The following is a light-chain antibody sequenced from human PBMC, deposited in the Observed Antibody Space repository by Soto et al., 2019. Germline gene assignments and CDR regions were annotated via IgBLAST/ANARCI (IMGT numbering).Light chain of an antibody. CDR1: SSDVGGHNY. Sequence: QSVLTQPRSVSGSPGQSVTISCTGTSSDVGGHNYVTWYQLHPGKAPKLMIYDVNKRPSGVPDRFSGSKSGNTASLTISGLQAEDETDYYCCSYAGSYTLVFGGGPKLTVL. J-gene: IGLJ3*02. CDR3: CSYAGSYTLV. CDR2: DVN. V-gene: IGLV2-11*01.